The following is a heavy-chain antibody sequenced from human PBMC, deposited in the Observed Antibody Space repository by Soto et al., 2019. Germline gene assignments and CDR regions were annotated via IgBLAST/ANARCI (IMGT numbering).Heavy chain of an antibody. CDR1: DGSITSHY. Sequence: QVQLQESGPGLVKPSETLSLTCTVSDGSITSHYFTWIRQPPGKGLEWIGYVYYNGDTSSNPSLKSRVTISVDTSNSQVSLKLSSVTAADTAVYFCAREFEGDFSSGYQPYYYYYGMDVWGQGTTVTVSS. V-gene: IGHV4-59*11. J-gene: IGHJ6*02. D-gene: IGHD3-3*01. CDR3: AREFEGDFSSGYQPYYYYYGMDV. CDR2: VYYNGDT.